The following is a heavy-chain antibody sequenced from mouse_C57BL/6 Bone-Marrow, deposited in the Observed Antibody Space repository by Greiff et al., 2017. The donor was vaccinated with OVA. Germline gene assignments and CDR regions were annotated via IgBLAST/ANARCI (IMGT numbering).Heavy chain of an antibody. Sequence: QVQLQQPGTELVKPGASVKLSCKASGYTFTSYWMHWVKQRPGQGLEWIGNINPSNGGTNYNEKFKSKATLTVDKSSSTAYMPLSSLTSEDSAVYYCARDYYGSSLWYFDVWGTGTTVTVSS. D-gene: IGHD1-1*01. J-gene: IGHJ1*03. CDR1: GYTFTSYW. V-gene: IGHV1-53*01. CDR3: ARDYYGSSLWYFDV. CDR2: INPSNGGT.